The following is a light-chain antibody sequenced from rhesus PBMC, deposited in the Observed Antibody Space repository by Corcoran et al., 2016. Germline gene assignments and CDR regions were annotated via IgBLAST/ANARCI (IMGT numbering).Light chain of an antibody. CDR3: QQHNSDPYS. CDR1: QGISSY. Sequence: DIQMTQSPSSLSASVGDTVTITCRASQGISSYLAWYQQKPGKAPKLLIYKASTLQSGVPSRFSGSGSGTDFTLTISRLQPEDFATYSCQQHNSDPYSFGQGTKVEIK. V-gene: IGKV1-25*01. J-gene: IGKJ2*01. CDR2: KAS.